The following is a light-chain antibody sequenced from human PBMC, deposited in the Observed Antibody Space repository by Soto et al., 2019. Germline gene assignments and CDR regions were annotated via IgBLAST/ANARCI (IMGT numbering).Light chain of an antibody. V-gene: IGLV2-14*03. CDR2: DVS. J-gene: IGLJ2*01. CDR1: SSDVGGYNF. Sequence: QSALTQPASVSGSPGQSIAISCTGTSSDVGGYNFVSWYQQHPGKAPKLMIYDVSSRPSGVSDRFSGSKSGNTASLTIPGLQAEDESDYYCTSYTSSSTLVFGGGTKLTVL. CDR3: TSYTSSSTLV.